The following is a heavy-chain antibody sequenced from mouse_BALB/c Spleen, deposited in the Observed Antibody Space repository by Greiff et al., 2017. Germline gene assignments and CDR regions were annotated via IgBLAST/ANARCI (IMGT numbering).Heavy chain of an antibody. V-gene: IGHV7-1*02. CDR2: SRNKANDYTT. D-gene: IGHD4-1*01. CDR3: ARDAGGNWEGYFDV. CDR1: GFTFSDFY. Sequence: EVMLVESGGGLVQPGGSLRLSCATSGFTFSDFYMEWVRQPPGKRLEWIAASRNKANDYTTEYSASVKGRFIVSRDTSQSILYLQMNALRAEDTAIYYCARDAGGNWEGYFDVWGAGTTVTVSS. J-gene: IGHJ1*01.